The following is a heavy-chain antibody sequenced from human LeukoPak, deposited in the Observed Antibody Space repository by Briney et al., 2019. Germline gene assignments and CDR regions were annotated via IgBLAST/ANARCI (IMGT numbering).Heavy chain of an antibody. CDR2: IYYSGST. Sequence: SETLSLTCTVSGGSISSYYWSWIRQPPGKGLEWIGYIYYSGSTNYNPSLKSRVTISVDTSKNQFSLKLSSVTAADTAVYYCAGEGRGYYDSSGYPSLQDAFDIWGQGTMVTVSS. J-gene: IGHJ3*02. D-gene: IGHD3-22*01. CDR1: GGSISSYY. CDR3: AGEGRGYYDSSGYPSLQDAFDI. V-gene: IGHV4-59*01.